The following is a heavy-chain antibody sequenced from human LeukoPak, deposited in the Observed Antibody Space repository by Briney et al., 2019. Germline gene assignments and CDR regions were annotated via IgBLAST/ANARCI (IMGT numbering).Heavy chain of an antibody. CDR3: ARDKFCSDTGSCNIGLFDF. CDR1: GGSFSVYY. V-gene: IGHV4-34*01. CDR2: INHRGSS. Sequence: PPETLSLTCGVFGGSFSVYYWTCLRQPPGKGLEWIGQINHRGSSHYNPSLRSRVPISVDTSKTQFSLKLTSVTAADTAVYYCARDKFCSDTGSCNIGLFDFWGEGALVTVSS. D-gene: IGHD2-15*01. J-gene: IGHJ4*02.